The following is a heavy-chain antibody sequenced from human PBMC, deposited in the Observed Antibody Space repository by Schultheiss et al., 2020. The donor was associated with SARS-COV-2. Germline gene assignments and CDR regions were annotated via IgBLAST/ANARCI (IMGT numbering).Heavy chain of an antibody. D-gene: IGHD3-3*01. CDR1: GGSISSYY. Sequence: SETLSLTCTVSGGSISSYYWSWIRQPPGKGLEWIGYIYYSGSTNYNPSLKSRVTISVDTSKNQFSLKLSSVTAADTAVYYCARGLRFLEWLPHFDYWGQGTLVTVSS. J-gene: IGHJ4*02. CDR3: ARGLRFLEWLPHFDY. CDR2: IYYSGST. V-gene: IGHV4-59*12.